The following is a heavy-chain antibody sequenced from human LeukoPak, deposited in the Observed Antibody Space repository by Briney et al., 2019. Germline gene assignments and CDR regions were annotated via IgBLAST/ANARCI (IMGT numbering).Heavy chain of an antibody. CDR3: ARDVTGGSYFDY. CDR2: IYYSGTT. CDR1: GGSISSGGYY. V-gene: IGHV4-31*03. Sequence: SQTLSLTCTVSGGSISSGGYYWSSIRQHPGKGLEWIGYIYYSGTTYYNPSLKSRVTMSVDTSKNQFSLKLISVTAADTAVYYCARDVTGGSYFDYWGQGTLVTVSS. J-gene: IGHJ4*02. D-gene: IGHD1-26*01.